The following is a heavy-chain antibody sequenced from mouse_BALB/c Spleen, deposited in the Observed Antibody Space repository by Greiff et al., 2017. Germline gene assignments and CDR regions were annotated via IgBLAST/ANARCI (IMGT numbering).Heavy chain of an antibody. D-gene: IGHD1-1*01. CDR2: IDPENGNT. J-gene: IGHJ3*01. CDR3: ALITTVDLAH. CDR1: GFNIKDYY. V-gene: IGHV14-1*02. Sequence: VQLQQSGAELVRPGALVKLSCKASGFNIKDYYMHWVKQRPEQGLEWIGWIDPENGNTIYDPKFQGKASITADTSSNTAYLQLSSLTSEDTAVYYCALITTVDLAHWGQGTLVTVSA.